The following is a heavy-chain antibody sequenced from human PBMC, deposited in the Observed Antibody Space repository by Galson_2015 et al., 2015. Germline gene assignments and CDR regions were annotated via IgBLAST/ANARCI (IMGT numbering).Heavy chain of an antibody. CDR2: IIPIFGTA. D-gene: IGHD3-3*01. Sequence: SVKVSCKASGCTFSSYSISWVRQAPGQGLEWIGGIIPIFGTANYAQKSQGRVTITADESTSTAYMELSSLRSEDTAVYYCARGRVVIQPYYYYSYMDVWGKGTTVTVSS. V-gene: IGHV1-69*13. J-gene: IGHJ6*03. CDR3: ARGRVVIQPYYYYSYMDV. CDR1: GCTFSSYS.